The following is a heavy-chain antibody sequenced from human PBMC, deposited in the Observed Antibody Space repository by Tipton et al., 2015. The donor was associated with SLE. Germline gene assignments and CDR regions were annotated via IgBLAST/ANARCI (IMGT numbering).Heavy chain of an antibody. CDR3: ARQLGWGDPFAFDY. CDR2: IYYSGST. V-gene: IGHV4-39*01. D-gene: IGHD2-21*02. J-gene: IGHJ4*02. CDR1: GGSISSSSYY. Sequence: TLSLTCTVSGGSISSSSYYWGWIRQPPGKGLEWIGSIYYSGSTYYNPSLKSRVTISVDTSKNQFSLKLSSVTAADTAVYYCARQLGWGDPFAFDYWGQGTLVTVSP.